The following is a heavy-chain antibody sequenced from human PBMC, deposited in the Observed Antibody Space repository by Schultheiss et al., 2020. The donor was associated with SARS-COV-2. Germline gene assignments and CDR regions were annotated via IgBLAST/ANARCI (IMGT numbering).Heavy chain of an antibody. D-gene: IGHD2-15*01. CDR1: GGSVSSGSYY. V-gene: IGHV4-61*01. J-gene: IGHJ5*02. CDR3: ARDRACSGGSCYSRGWFDP. CDR2: IYYSGST. Sequence: GSLRLSCTVSGGSVSSGSYYWSWIRQPPGKGLEWIGYIYYSGSTNYNPSLKSRVTISVDTSKNQFSLKLSSVTAADTAVYYCARDRACSGGSCYSRGWFDPWGQGTLVTVSS.